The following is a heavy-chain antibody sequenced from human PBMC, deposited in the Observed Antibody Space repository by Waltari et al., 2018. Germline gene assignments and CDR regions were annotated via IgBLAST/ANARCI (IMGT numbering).Heavy chain of an antibody. CDR2: ISHDGSNR. V-gene: IGHV3-30*03. CDR1: GFTFGNYG. CDR3: ARDQALNWIHYIPDY. Sequence: QVQLVESGGGVVKPGRSLRLSCAASGFTFGNYGMSWPRQAPGKGLEWVALISHDGSNRYHADSVKGRFTIARDNSKNTLSLQMISLRGEDTAVYCCARDQALNWIHYIPDYWGQGTLVTVSS. J-gene: IGHJ4*02. D-gene: IGHD5-18*01.